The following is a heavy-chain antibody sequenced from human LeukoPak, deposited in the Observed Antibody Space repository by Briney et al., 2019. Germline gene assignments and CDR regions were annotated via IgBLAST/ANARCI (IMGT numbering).Heavy chain of an antibody. Sequence: SETLSLTCTVSGGSISSGSYYWSWIRQPAGKGLEWIGRIYTSGSTNYNPSLKSRVTISVDTSKNQFSLKLSSVTAADTAVYYCARRRGYGDYGYWGQGTLVTVSS. CDR1: GGSISSGSYY. J-gene: IGHJ4*02. D-gene: IGHD4-17*01. CDR2: IYTSGST. V-gene: IGHV4-61*02. CDR3: ARRRGYGDYGY.